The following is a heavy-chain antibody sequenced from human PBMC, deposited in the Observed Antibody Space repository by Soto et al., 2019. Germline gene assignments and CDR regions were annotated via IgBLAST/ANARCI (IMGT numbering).Heavy chain of an antibody. V-gene: IGHV3-21*06. CDR1: GFTLTNEN. CDR2: ISSRSTFI. Sequence: GGSLRLSCTVLGFTLTNENMNWVRQAPGKGLEWVSSISSRSTFINYADSVKGRFTISRDNDKGLAYLQMNSLRAEDTAVYYCARDPPLSMIVVVGVDDFWGQGTLVTVSS. D-gene: IGHD3-22*01. CDR3: ARDPPLSMIVVVGVDDF. J-gene: IGHJ4*02.